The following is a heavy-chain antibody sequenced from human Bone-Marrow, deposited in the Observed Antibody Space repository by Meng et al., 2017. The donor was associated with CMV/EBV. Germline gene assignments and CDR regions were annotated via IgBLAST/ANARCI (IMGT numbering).Heavy chain of an antibody. CDR1: GVTFDSYG. CDR3: ATLGFWGDYFGH. V-gene: IGHV1-18*01. D-gene: IGHD3-16*01. CDR2: ISGYNGNT. Sequence: ASVKVSCKASGVTFDSYGITWARQAPGQGLEWMGWISGYNGNTNYAQKFQDRLTMTTNTSSTTAYMELRSLRSDDTAVYYCATLGFWGDYFGHWGQGSLVTVSS. J-gene: IGHJ4*02.